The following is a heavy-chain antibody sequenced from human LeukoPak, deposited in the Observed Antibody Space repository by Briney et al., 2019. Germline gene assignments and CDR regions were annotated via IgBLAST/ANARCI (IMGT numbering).Heavy chain of an antibody. CDR1: GFTFSRYW. Sequence: PGGSLRLSCAASGFTFSRYWMTWVRHAPRKGLEWVANIKHNGDQLNYVDSVEDRFTISRDNAKNSLYLHMTSLRAEDTAVYYCARELRTIDSWGQGTLVTVSS. CDR2: IKHNGDQL. CDR3: ARELRTIDS. J-gene: IGHJ4*02. V-gene: IGHV3-7*01.